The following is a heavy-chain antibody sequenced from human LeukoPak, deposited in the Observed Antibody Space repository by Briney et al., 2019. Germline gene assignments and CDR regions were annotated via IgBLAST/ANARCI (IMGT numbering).Heavy chain of an antibody. CDR3: AKADFVRARGYFDY. CDR2: IRGSGGST. J-gene: IGHJ4*02. V-gene: IGHV3-23*01. D-gene: IGHD2/OR15-2a*01. Sequence: GGSLRLSCAASEFTSSSYAMSWVRQAPGQGREWVSAIRGSGGSTYYADSVKGRFTISRDNSKNTLYLQMNSLRAEDTAVYYCAKADFVRARGYFDYWGQGTLVTVSS. CDR1: EFTSSSYA.